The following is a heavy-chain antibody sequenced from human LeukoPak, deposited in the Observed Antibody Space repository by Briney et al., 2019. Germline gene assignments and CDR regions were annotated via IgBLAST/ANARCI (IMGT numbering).Heavy chain of an antibody. CDR1: GYTFTSYG. V-gene: IGHV1-18*01. D-gene: IGHD3-10*01. CDR2: ISAYNGNT. CDR3: ARDYFAIVRGVIITPLGY. Sequence: ASVKVSCKASGYTFTSYGISWVRQAPGQGLEWMGWISAYNGNTNYAQKLQDRVTMTTDTSTSTAYMELRSLRSDDTAVYYCARDYFAIVRGVIITPLGYWGQGTLVTVSS. J-gene: IGHJ4*02.